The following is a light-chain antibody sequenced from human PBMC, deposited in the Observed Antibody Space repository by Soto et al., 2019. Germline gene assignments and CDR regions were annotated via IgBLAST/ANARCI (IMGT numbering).Light chain of an antibody. CDR1: QGITNR. Sequence: IKLTQSPASGSAYVGARVTIASRASQGITNRLAWYQQKPGKAPKILIYEASSLQSGVPSRISGSGSGTDCTLTISSLQPEDFATYYCQQGNSFPITLGQGTRLEIK. CDR2: EAS. CDR3: QQGNSFPIT. J-gene: IGKJ5*01. V-gene: IGKV1D-12*01.